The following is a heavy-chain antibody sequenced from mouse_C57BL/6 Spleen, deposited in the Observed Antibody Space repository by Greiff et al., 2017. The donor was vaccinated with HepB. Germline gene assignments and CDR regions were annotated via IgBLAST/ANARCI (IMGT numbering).Heavy chain of an antibody. Sequence: VQLQQSGAELVKTGASVKISCKASGYTFTDYYINWVKQRPGQGLEWIGKIGPGSGSTYYNETFKGKATLTADICSSTAYMQLSSLASEDSAVYFCARSGDGYYDYFDYWGQGTALTVSA. D-gene: IGHD2-3*01. V-gene: IGHV1-77*01. J-gene: IGHJ2*01. CDR1: GYTFTDYY. CDR3: ARSGDGYYDYFDY. CDR2: IGPGSGST.